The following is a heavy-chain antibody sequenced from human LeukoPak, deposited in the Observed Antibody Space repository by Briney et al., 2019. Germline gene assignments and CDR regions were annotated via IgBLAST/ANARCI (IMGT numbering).Heavy chain of an antibody. V-gene: IGHV4-34*01. CDR3: ARLPPVITPTGYSSSWYGLGNYYGMDV. Sequence: PSETLSLTCAVYGGSFSGYYWSWIRQPPGKGLEWIGEVNYSGSTNYNPSLKSRVTISVDTSKNQFSLKLSSVTAADTAVYYCARLPPVITPTGYSSSWYGLGNYYGMDVWGQGTTVTVSS. CDR2: VNYSGST. CDR1: GGSFSGYY. D-gene: IGHD6-13*01. J-gene: IGHJ6*02.